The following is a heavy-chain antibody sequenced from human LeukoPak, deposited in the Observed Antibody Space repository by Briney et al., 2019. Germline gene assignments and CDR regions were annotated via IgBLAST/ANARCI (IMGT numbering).Heavy chain of an antibody. V-gene: IGHV4-61*01. Sequence: SETLSLTCTVSGGSVSSGSYYWSWIRQPPGKGLEWIGYIYYSGSTNYNPSLKSRVTISVDTSKNQFSLKLSSATAADTAVYYCARHLRKLWPVDLDYWGQGTLVTVSS. CDR2: IYYSGST. D-gene: IGHD5-18*01. CDR1: GGSVSSGSYY. J-gene: IGHJ4*02. CDR3: ARHLRKLWPVDLDY.